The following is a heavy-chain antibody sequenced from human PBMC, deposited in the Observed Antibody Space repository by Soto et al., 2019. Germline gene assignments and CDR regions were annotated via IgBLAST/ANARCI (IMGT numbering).Heavy chain of an antibody. CDR2: ISAYNCNT. D-gene: IGHD3-10*01. J-gene: IGHJ4*02. Sequence: GASVKVSCKASGYTFTSYGISWVRQAPGQGLEWMGWISAYNCNTNYAQKLQGRVTMNTDTSTSTAYMELRSLRSDDTAVYYCARGGPLRGDTMVRGVIMGYFDYWGQGTLVTVSS. CDR1: GYTFTSYG. V-gene: IGHV1-18*01. CDR3: ARGGPLRGDTMVRGVIMGYFDY.